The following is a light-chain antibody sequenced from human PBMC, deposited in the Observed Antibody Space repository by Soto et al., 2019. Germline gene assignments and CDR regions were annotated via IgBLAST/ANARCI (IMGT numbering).Light chain of an antibody. CDR2: DVT. CDR3: TSDTSLSTYV. V-gene: IGLV2-14*01. J-gene: IGLJ1*01. CDR1: SSDVGGYNV. Sequence: QSVLTQPASVSGSPGQSITISCTGTSSDVGGYNVVFWYQQQPDKAPQLMIYDVTNRPSVVSNRFTGSKSGNTSSLTISLLQAEDDDDYYCTSDTSLSTYVFGTGTKVTVL.